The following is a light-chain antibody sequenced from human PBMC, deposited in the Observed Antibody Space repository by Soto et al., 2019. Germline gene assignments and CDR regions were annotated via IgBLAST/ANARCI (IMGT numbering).Light chain of an antibody. CDR1: QNLGTY. Sequence: EIVLTQSPATLSLSPGERATLSCRASQNLGTYLAWYQQKPGQAPRLLIYDASNRATGIPPSFSGSGSGTDFTLTINSLETEDSAVYYCQQGINWPPTFGQGTKLDIK. V-gene: IGKV3-11*01. J-gene: IGKJ2*01. CDR3: QQGINWPPT. CDR2: DAS.